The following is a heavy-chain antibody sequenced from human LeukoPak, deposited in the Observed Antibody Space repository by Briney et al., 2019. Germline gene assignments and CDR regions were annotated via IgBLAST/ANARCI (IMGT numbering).Heavy chain of an antibody. V-gene: IGHV1-18*01. D-gene: IGHD3-3*01. CDR3: ASAQYDFWSGYPPPYY. Sequence: GASVKVSCKASGYTFTSYGISWVRQAPGQGLEWMGWISAYNGNTNYAQKLQGRVTMTTDTSTSTAYMELRSLRSDDTAVYYCASAQYDFWSGYPPPYYWGQGTLVTVSS. J-gene: IGHJ4*02. CDR1: GYTFTSYG. CDR2: ISAYNGNT.